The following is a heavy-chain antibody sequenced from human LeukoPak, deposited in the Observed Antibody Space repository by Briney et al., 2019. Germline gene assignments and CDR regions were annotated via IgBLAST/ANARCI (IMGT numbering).Heavy chain of an antibody. J-gene: IGHJ4*02. V-gene: IGHV4-34*01. D-gene: IGHD3-3*01. CDR2: INHSGST. CDR1: GGPFSGYY. CDR3: ARGIRFLEWSPGY. Sequence: SETVSLTCDVYGGPFSGYYWSWIRQPPGKGLEWIGEINHSGSTNYNPSLKSRVTISVDTSKNQFSLKLSSVTAADTAVYYCARGIRFLEWSPGYWGQGTLVTVSS.